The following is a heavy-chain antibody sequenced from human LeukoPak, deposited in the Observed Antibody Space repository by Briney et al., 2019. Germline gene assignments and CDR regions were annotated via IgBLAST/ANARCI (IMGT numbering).Heavy chain of an antibody. D-gene: IGHD5-12*01. J-gene: IGHJ6*02. V-gene: IGHV3-53*01. CDR2: FYSGGNT. CDR3: ARDGVATIREYYGMDV. Sequence: PGGSLRLSCAASGFSVSSNYMNWVRQAPGKGLEWVSVFYSGGNTYYADSVKGRFTISRDNSKNTVYLQMNSLRAEDTAVYYCARDGVATIREYYGMDVWGQGTTVTVSS. CDR1: GFSVSSNY.